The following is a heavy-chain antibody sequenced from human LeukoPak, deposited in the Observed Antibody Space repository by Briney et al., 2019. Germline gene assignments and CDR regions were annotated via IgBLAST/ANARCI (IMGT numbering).Heavy chain of an antibody. J-gene: IGHJ3*02. V-gene: IGHV3-48*03. CDR1: GFTFSSYE. Sequence: GSLRLSCAASGFTFSSYEMNWVRQAPGKGLEWVSYISSSGSTIYYADSVKGRFTISRDNAKNSLYLQMNSLRAEDTAVYYCALYYDSSGLDAFDIWGQGTMVTVSP. CDR2: ISSSGSTI. D-gene: IGHD3-22*01. CDR3: ALYYDSSGLDAFDI.